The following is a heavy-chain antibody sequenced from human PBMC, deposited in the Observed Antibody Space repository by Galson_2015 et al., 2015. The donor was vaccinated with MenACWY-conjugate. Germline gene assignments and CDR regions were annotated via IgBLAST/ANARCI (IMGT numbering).Heavy chain of an antibody. CDR3: ARGPLRYSSGWYVSN. V-gene: IGHV4-34*01. D-gene: IGHD6-19*01. J-gene: IGHJ4*02. Sequence: SETLSLTCAVYGGSFSGYYWSWIRQPPGKGLEWIGEFIISESTNYNPSLKSRVTISVDTSKNQFSPKLSSVTAADTAVYYCARGPLRYSSGWYVSNWGQGTLVTVSS. CDR1: GGSFSGYY. CDR2: FIISEST.